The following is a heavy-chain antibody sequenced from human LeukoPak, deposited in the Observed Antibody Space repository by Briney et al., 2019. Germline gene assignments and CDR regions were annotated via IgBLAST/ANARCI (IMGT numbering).Heavy chain of an antibody. J-gene: IGHJ4*02. Sequence: GGSLRLSCAASGFTFSSYSMNWVRQAPGKGLEWVSAISGSGGSTYYADSVKGRFTISRDNSKNTLYLQMNSLRAEDTAVYYCAKDRSQSSSWYSSFDYWGQGTLVTVSS. CDR3: AKDRSQSSSWYSSFDY. V-gene: IGHV3-23*01. CDR1: GFTFSSYS. D-gene: IGHD6-13*01. CDR2: ISGSGGST.